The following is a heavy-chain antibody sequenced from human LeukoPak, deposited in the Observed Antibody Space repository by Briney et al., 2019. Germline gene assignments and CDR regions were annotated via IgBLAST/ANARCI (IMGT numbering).Heavy chain of an antibody. D-gene: IGHD3-10*01. Sequence: SETLSLTCTVSGFSISGFHWNWIRQPPRKGLEWVGYSHTGGSISSNPSLNSRVAFSMDTSKNQVSLRLNSVTATDTAVYYCARRRGGFGEGEFDYWGQGIPVTVST. CDR2: SHTGGSI. CDR3: ARRRGGFGEGEFDY. CDR1: GFSISGFH. J-gene: IGHJ4*02. V-gene: IGHV4-4*08.